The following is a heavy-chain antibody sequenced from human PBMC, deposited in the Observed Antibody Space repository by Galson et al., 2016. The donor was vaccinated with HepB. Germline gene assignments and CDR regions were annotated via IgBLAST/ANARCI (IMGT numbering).Heavy chain of an antibody. CDR1: GFSLSTTGMC. V-gene: IGHV2-70*01. D-gene: IGHD3-22*01. CDR3: ARIRRDTSGYPIDY. CDR2: IDWDDDE. Sequence: PALVTPTQTLTLTCTFSGFSLSTTGMCVSWFRQPPGKALEWLALIDWDDDENYNTSLKTRLTISKDTSKNQVVLTMTNMDPVDTATYYCARIRRDTSGYPIDYWGQGTLVTVSS. J-gene: IGHJ4*02.